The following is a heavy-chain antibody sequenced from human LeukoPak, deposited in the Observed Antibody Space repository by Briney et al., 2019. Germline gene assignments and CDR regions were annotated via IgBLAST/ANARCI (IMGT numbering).Heavy chain of an antibody. J-gene: IGHJ5*02. CDR2: IYWDDK. Sequence: ESGPTLVKPTQTLTLTCTFSGFSLSTSGVGVGWIRQPPGKALEWLAIIYWDDKRYSPSLKSKLTITKDTSKNQVVLTMTNMDPVDTATYYCAHTRSGGGGFGLLNWFDPWGQGTLITVSS. CDR3: AHTRSGGGGFGLLNWFDP. V-gene: IGHV2-5*01. CDR1: GFSLSTSGVG. D-gene: IGHD2-15*01.